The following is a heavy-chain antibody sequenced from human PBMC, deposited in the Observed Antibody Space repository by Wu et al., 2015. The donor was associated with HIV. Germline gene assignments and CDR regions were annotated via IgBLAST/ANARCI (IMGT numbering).Heavy chain of an antibody. D-gene: IGHD6-19*01. CDR1: GKTYNA. Sequence: QVQLVQSGAEVKKPGSSVKISCKASGKTYNAINWVRQAPGQGLEWMGEIIPLFGTTDYAQIFQGRVTITTDESTSTAYMRLSSLRSEDTAVYYCASPRSPGYSSAWPTYFDYWGQGTLVTVSS. V-gene: IGHV1-69*05. CDR2: IIPLFGTT. J-gene: IGHJ4*02. CDR3: ASPRSPGYSSAWPTYFDY.